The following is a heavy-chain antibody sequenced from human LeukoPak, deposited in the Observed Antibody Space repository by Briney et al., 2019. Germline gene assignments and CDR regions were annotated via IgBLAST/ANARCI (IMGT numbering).Heavy chain of an antibody. CDR2: IRTHNHNT. J-gene: IGHJ6*03. D-gene: IGHD3-22*01. V-gene: IGHV1-18*01. CDR3: ARVDSSRRNQYYYYMDL. CDR1: GYTLTNYH. Sequence: GASVKVSCKASGYTLTNYHITWVRQAPGQGLEWMGWIRTHNHNTDYAQKFQGRVTMTTDTSTATAYMELRSLRSDDTAVYYCARVDSSRRNQYYYYMDLWGRGTTVTVSS.